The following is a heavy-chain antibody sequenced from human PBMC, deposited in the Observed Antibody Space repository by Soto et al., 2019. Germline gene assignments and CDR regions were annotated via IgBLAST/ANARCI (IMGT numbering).Heavy chain of an antibody. V-gene: IGHV5-51*01. D-gene: IGHD6-13*01. J-gene: IGHJ5*02. Sequence: PGESLKISCKGSGYSFTSYWIGWVRQMPGKGLEWMGIIYPGDSDTRYSPSFQGQVTISADKSISTAYLQWSSLKASDTAMYYCARRDEAAAGTQFWFDPWGQGTLVTVSS. CDR1: GYSFTSYW. CDR3: ARRDEAAAGTQFWFDP. CDR2: IYPGDSDT.